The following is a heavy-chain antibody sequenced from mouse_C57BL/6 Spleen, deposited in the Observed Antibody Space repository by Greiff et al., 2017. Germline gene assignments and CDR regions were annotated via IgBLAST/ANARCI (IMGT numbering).Heavy chain of an antibody. D-gene: IGHD2-1*01. CDR2: INPYNGGT. CDR1: GYTFTDYY. CDR3: ARGSGNYVFYAMDY. J-gene: IGHJ4*01. Sequence: VQLQQSGPVLVKPGASVKMSCKASGYTFTDYYMNWVKQSHGKSLEWIGVINPYNGGTSYNQKFKGKATLTVDKSSSTAYMDLNSLTSEDSAVYYCARGSGNYVFYAMDYWGQGTSVTVSS. V-gene: IGHV1-19*01.